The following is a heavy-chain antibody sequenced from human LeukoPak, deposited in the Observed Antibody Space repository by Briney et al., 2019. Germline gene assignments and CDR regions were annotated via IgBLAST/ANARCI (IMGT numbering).Heavy chain of an antibody. CDR2: ITSSGDST. V-gene: IGHV3-23*01. Sequence: GSLGLSCAASGFSFSNYALSWVRQSPRQGLEWVSAITSSGDSTYYADSVKGRFTISRDNSKNTLYLQMSSLRADDTAVYYCAALGPPIDFWGQGTLVTVSS. CDR3: AALGPPIDF. CDR1: GFSFSNYA. J-gene: IGHJ4*02. D-gene: IGHD7-27*01.